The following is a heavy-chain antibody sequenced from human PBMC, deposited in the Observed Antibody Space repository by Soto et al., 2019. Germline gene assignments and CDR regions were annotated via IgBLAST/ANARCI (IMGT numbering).Heavy chain of an antibody. Sequence: ASVKGSCKASGYTFTIYCISWVRQAPGQGLEWMGWISAYNGNTNYAQKLQGRVTMTTDTSTSTAYMELRSLRSDDTAVYYCAKGTDFITGNPDYWGQGTLVSVSS. V-gene: IGHV1-18*01. CDR1: GYTFTIYC. D-gene: IGHD1-20*01. J-gene: IGHJ4*02. CDR2: ISAYNGNT. CDR3: AKGTDFITGNPDY.